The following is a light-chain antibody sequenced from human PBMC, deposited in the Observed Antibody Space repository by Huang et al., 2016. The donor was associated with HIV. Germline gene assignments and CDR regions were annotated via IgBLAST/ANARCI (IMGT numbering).Light chain of an antibody. CDR3: HQYYSSPQT. J-gene: IGKJ1*01. Sequence: DIVVTQSPGSLVLSLGERAAINCTSSQSVFHSSNNKNYLSWYQLKPGQSPQLLIYWASTREFGVPDRFRGTGSGTDFTLTITSLQAEDVAVYYCHQYYSSPQTFGQGTKVEV. CDR1: QSVFHSSNNKNY. V-gene: IGKV4-1*01. CDR2: WAS.